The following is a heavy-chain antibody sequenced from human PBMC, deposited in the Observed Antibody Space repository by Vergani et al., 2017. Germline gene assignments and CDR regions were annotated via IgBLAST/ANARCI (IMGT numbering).Heavy chain of an antibody. Sequence: QVQLVQSGAEVKKPGSSVKVSCKASGGTFSSYAISWVRQAPGQGLEWMGGFIPIFGTANYAQKFQGRVTITADKSTSTAYMELSSLRSEDTAVYYCARDIVVVVAASIYYYGMDVWGQGTTVTVSS. CDR1: GGTFSSYA. V-gene: IGHV1-69*06. J-gene: IGHJ6*02. D-gene: IGHD2-15*01. CDR2: FIPIFGTA. CDR3: ARDIVVVVAASIYYYGMDV.